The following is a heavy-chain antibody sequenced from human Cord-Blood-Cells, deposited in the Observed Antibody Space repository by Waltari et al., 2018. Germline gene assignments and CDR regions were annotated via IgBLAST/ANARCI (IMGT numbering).Heavy chain of an antibody. J-gene: IGHJ4*02. Sequence: QVQLVQSGAEVKKPGASVKVSCKASGYTFTGYYMHWVRQAPGQGLEWRGWVSPNCGGANYAQKFQGRVTMTRDTSISTAYMELSRLRSDDTAVYYCARDTNWGIAPDYWGQGTLVTVSS. CDR1: GYTFTGYY. CDR2: VSPNCGGA. V-gene: IGHV1-2*02. CDR3: ARDTNWGIAPDY. D-gene: IGHD7-27*01.